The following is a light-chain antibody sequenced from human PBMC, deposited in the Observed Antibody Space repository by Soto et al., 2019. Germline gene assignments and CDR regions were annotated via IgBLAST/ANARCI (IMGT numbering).Light chain of an antibody. J-gene: IGKJ4*01. V-gene: IGKV3-20*01. CDR1: QSAYSSY. CDR2: GVS. CDR3: QQYGTSLFT. Sequence: VLTQSPGTLSLSPGDRATLSCRSSQSAYSSYLSWYQQKPGQAPRLLIYGVSNRATGIPDRFSGSASWTDFTLTISGLEPEDFAVYYCQQYGTSLFTFGGGTKVDIK.